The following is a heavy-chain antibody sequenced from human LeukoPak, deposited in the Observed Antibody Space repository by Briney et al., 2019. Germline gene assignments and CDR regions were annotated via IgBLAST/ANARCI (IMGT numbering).Heavy chain of an antibody. CDR1: GYTFTSYG. CDR2: ISAYNGNT. Sequence: ASVKVSCKASGYTFTSYGISWVRQAPGQGLEWMGWISAYNGNTNYAQKLQGRVTMTTDTSTSTAYMELRSLRSDDTAVYYCARDSNPYYYDSSGQTPSLWGQGTMVTVSS. D-gene: IGHD3-22*01. V-gene: IGHV1-18*01. CDR3: ARDSNPYYYDSSGQTPSL. J-gene: IGHJ3*01.